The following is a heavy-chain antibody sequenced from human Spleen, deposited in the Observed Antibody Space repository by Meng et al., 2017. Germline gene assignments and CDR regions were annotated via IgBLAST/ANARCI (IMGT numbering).Heavy chain of an antibody. CDR1: RFTFSTYW. CDR2: IKQDGSEK. D-gene: IGHD6-13*01. V-gene: IGHV3-7*01. Sequence: GGSLRLSCAASRFTFSTYWMSWVRQAPGKGLEWVANIKQDGSEKHYVDSVKGRFTISRDNAKNSLYLQMNSLRAEDTAVYYCARDEDISAAGKLFGDYWGQGTLVTVSS. CDR3: ARDEDISAAGKLFGDY. J-gene: IGHJ4*02.